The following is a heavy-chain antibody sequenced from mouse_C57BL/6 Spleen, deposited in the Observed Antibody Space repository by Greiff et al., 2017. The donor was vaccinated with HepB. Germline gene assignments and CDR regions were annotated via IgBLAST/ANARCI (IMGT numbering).Heavy chain of an antibody. V-gene: IGHV1-15*01. CDR1: GYTFTDYE. D-gene: IGHD2-4*01. CDR3: TLYYDYDVAWCAY. Sequence: VKLVESGAELVRPGASVTLSCKASGYTFTDYEMHWVKQTPVHGLEWIGAIDPETGGTAYNQKFKGKAILTADKSSSTAYMELRSLTSEDSAVYYCTLYYDYDVAWCAYWGQGTLVTVSA. J-gene: IGHJ3*01. CDR2: IDPETGGT.